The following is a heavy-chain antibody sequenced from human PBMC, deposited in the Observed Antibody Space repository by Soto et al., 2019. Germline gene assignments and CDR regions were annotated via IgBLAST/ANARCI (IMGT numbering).Heavy chain of an antibody. J-gene: IGHJ6*02. CDR2: ISTYNGNT. CDR1: GYTFTTYD. CDR3: AREGVRGMDV. V-gene: IGHV1-18*01. D-gene: IGHD3-16*01. Sequence: ASVKVSCKASGYTFTTYDISWVRQAPGQGLEWMGRISTYNGNTNYPQSLQGRLTMTTDTSTTTAYMELRSLRSDDTAVYYCAREGVRGMDVWGQGTTVTVSS.